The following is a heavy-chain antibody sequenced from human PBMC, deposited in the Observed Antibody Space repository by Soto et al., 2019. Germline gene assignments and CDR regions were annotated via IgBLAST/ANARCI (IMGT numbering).Heavy chain of an antibody. J-gene: IGHJ5*02. CDR2: ISAYNGNT. D-gene: IGHD6-13*01. V-gene: IGHV1-18*01. Sequence: QVQLVQSGAEVKKPGTSVKVSCKASGYTFTSYGISWVRQAPGQGLEWMGWISAYNGNTNYAQKLQGRVTMTTDTSTSTAYMELRSLRSDDTAVYYCARDLTKGIAAAGTRNNWFDPWGQGTLVTVSS. CDR1: GYTFTSYG. CDR3: ARDLTKGIAAAGTRNNWFDP.